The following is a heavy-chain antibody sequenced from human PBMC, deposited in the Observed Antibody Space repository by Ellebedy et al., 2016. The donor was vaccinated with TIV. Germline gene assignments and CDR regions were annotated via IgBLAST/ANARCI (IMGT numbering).Heavy chain of an antibody. D-gene: IGHD2-15*01. J-gene: IGHJ4*02. V-gene: IGHV3-9*01. CDR2: ISWNSGSI. Sequence: GGSLRLSCAASGFTFSSYAMYWVRQAPGKGLEWVSGISWNSGSIGYADSVKGRFTISRDNAKNSLYLQMNSLRAEDTALYYCARRYCSGGSCHFDYWGQGTLVTVSS. CDR1: GFTFSSYA. CDR3: ARRYCSGGSCHFDY.